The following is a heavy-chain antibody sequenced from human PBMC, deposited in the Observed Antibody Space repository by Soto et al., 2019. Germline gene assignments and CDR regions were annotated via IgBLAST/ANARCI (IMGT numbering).Heavy chain of an antibody. CDR1: GYTFTSYG. CDR2: ISAYNGNT. CDR3: ARDRDDYGDYRSYYGMDV. J-gene: IGHJ6*02. D-gene: IGHD4-17*01. Sequence: QVQLVQSGAEVKKPGASVKVSCKASGYTFTSYGISWVRQAPGQGLEWMGWISAYNGNTNYAQKLQGRVTMTTDTSTSTDYMELRSLRSDDTAVYYCARDRDDYGDYRSYYGMDVWGQGTTVTVSS. V-gene: IGHV1-18*04.